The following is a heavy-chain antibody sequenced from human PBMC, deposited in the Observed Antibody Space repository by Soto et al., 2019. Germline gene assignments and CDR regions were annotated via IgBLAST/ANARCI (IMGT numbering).Heavy chain of an antibody. CDR1: GYTFTDYY. J-gene: IGHJ3*02. V-gene: IGHV1-2*02. CDR3: ARGARRGSSSWYPDAFDI. Sequence: QVQLVQSGAEVKKPGASVKVSCKASGYTFTDYYMHWVRQAPGQGLEWMGWINPNSGGTNYAQNFQGRVTMTRDTSISTAYMELIRLRSDDTALYYCARGARRGSSSWYPDAFDIWGQGTMVTVSS. CDR2: INPNSGGT. D-gene: IGHD6-13*01.